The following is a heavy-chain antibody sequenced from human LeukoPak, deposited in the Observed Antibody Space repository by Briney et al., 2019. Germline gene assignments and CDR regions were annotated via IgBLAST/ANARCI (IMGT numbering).Heavy chain of an antibody. V-gene: IGHV5-51*01. CDR1: GYSFTSYW. D-gene: IGHD2-15*01. CDR2: IYPGDSDT. Sequence: GESLKISCKGSGYSFTSYWIGWGRQMPGKGLEWMGIIYPGDSDTRYSPSFQGQVTISADKSISTAYLHWSSLKASDTAMYYCARLGAVVVAATRAWFDPWGQGTLVTVSS. CDR3: ARLGAVVVAATRAWFDP. J-gene: IGHJ5*02.